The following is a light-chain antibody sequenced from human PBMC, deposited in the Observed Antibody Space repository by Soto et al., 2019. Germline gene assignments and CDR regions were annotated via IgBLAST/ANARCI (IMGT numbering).Light chain of an antibody. CDR1: SSDVGGYNY. Sequence: QSAPTQPASVSGSPGQSITISCTGTSSDVGGYNYVSWYQQHPGKAPKLMIYDDTNRPSGVSNRFSGSKSGNTASLTISGLQAEDEADYYCSSYTSSSTDVFGTGTKLTVL. CDR2: DDT. CDR3: SSYTSSSTDV. J-gene: IGLJ1*01. V-gene: IGLV2-14*01.